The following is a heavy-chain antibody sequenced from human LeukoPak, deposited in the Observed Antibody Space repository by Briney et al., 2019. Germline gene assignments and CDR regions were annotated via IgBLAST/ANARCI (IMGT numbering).Heavy chain of an antibody. V-gene: IGHV4-59*01. J-gene: IGHJ5*02. D-gene: IGHD3-10*01. CDR1: GGSISSYY. CDR2: IYYSGST. CDR3: ARDDYRGVANFDP. Sequence: SETLSLTCTVSGGSISSYYWSWIRQPPGKGLEWIGYIYYSGSTNYNPSLKSRVTISVDTSKNQFSLQLTSVTAADTAVYYCARDDYRGVANFDPWGQGTLVTVSS.